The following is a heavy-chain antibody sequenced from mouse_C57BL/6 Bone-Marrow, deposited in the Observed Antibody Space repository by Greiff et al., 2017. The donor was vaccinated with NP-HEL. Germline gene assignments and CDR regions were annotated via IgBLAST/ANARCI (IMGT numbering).Heavy chain of an antibody. Sequence: EVKLVESGGGLVKPGGSLKLSCAASGFTFSDYGMHWVRQAPEKGLEWVAYISSGSSTIYYADTVKGRFTFSRDNAKNTQFLQMTRLRSEDTAVYYCARRYREVYYDAMDYWGQGTSVTVSS. V-gene: IGHV5-17*01. CDR3: ARRYREVYYDAMDY. J-gene: IGHJ4*01. CDR1: GFTFSDYG. D-gene: IGHD2-12*01. CDR2: ISSGSSTI.